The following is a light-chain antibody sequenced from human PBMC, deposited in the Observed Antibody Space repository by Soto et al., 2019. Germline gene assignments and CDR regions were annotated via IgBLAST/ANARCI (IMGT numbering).Light chain of an antibody. Sequence: EYVLTQSPATLSLSPGESATLSCRASQSIWTYLTWYQQKPGQAPRVLIYDTSTRATGIPARFSGSGSGTDFTLTISNLESEDFAVYYCHQRRDWPLTFGGGTKIEIK. CDR3: HQRRDWPLT. CDR1: QSIWTY. CDR2: DTS. V-gene: IGKV3-11*01. J-gene: IGKJ4*01.